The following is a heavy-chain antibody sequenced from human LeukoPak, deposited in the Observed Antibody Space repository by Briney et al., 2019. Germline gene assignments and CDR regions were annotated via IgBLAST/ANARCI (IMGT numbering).Heavy chain of an antibody. CDR3: ASPGPYYGSGSYRY. J-gene: IGHJ4*02. CDR1: GFTFSSYS. D-gene: IGHD3-10*01. Sequence: PGGSLRLSCAASGFTFSSYSMNWVRQPPGKGLEWVSYISSSSSTIYYADSVKGRFTISRDNAKNSLYLQMNSLRAEDTAVYYCASPGPYYGSGSYRYWGQGTLVTVSS. CDR2: ISSSSSTI. V-gene: IGHV3-48*01.